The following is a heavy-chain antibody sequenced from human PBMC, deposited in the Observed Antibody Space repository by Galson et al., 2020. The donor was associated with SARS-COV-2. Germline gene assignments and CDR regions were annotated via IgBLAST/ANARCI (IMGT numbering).Heavy chain of an antibody. D-gene: IGHD4-17*01. CDR2: IYYSGST. Sequence: SETLSLTCTVSGGSISSGGYYWSWIRQHPGKGLEWIGYIYYSGSTYYNPSLKSRVTISVDTSKNQFSLKLSSVTAEDTAVYYCARGATVSYNWFDPWGQGTLVTVSS. CDR1: GGSISSGGYY. V-gene: IGHV4-31*03. CDR3: ARGATVSYNWFDP. J-gene: IGHJ5*02.